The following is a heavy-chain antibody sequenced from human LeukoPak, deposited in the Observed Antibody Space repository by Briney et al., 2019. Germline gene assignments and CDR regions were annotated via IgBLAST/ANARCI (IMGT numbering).Heavy chain of an antibody. CDR3: ARDLSYSSGLYENYYYGMDV. D-gene: IGHD6-19*01. Sequence: GGSLRLSCAASGFTFSSYAMHWVRQAPGKGLEWVAVISYDGSNKYYADSVKGRFTISRDNTKNTLYLQMNSLRAEDTTVYYCARDLSYSSGLYENYYYGMDVWGQGTTVTVSS. CDR2: ISYDGSNK. J-gene: IGHJ6*02. V-gene: IGHV3-30-3*01. CDR1: GFTFSSYA.